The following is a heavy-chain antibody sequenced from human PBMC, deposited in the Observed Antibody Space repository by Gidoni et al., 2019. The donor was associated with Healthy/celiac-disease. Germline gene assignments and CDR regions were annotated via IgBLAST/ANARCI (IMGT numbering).Heavy chain of an antibody. CDR2: IYYSGST. V-gene: IGHV4-31*03. J-gene: IGHJ4*02. Sequence: VQLQESDLAVVTPSHTLSRTSPVAGASISSRCYYWRWLRQHPGKGLEWIGSIYYSGSTYYNPSLKSRVTIAVDTSKNQFSLKLSSVTAADTAVYYCARGGYYCGNPSTYYVDYWGQGTLVTVSS. CDR1: GASISSRCYY. D-gene: IGHD3-22*01. CDR3: ARGGYYCGNPSTYYVDY.